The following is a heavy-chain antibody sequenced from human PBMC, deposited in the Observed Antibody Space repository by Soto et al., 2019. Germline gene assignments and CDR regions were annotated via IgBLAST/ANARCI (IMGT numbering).Heavy chain of an antibody. J-gene: IGHJ3*01. CDR3: VQVSAAGVGGDTFNV. Sequence: EVQLVESGGGLVQPGRSLRLSCAASGFTFDEYAMHWVRQAPGKGLEWVTGITWNSGSTGYADSVKGRFTISRDNAKNFLFLQMNSLRVEDTALYYCVQVSAAGVGGDTFNVWGQGTMVTV. V-gene: IGHV3-9*01. CDR2: ITWNSGST. D-gene: IGHD1-26*01. CDR1: GFTFDEYA.